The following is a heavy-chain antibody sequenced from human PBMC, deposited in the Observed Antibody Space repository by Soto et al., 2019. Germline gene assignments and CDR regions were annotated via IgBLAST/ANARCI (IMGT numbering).Heavy chain of an antibody. D-gene: IGHD4-17*01. CDR3: ARDLRYGDYESYGMDV. J-gene: IGHJ6*02. CDR1: GGSISSGGYY. CDR2: IYYSGST. V-gene: IGHV4-31*03. Sequence: SETLSLTCTVSGGSISSGGYYWSWIRQPPGKGLEWIGYIYYSGSTYYNPSLKSRVTISVDTSKNQFSLKLSSVTAADTAVYYCARDLRYGDYESYGMDVWGQGTTVT.